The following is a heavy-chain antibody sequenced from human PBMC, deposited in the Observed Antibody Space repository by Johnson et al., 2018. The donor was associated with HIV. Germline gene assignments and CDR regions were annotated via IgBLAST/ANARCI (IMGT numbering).Heavy chain of an antibody. CDR1: GFTFSLYW. Sequence: EQLVESGGGLVQPGGSLRLSCAASGFTFSLYWMTWVRQAPGKGLEWVANIKQDGSEKYYVDSVKGRFTISRDNAKKSLYLQMNSLRAEDTAVYYCARERINDGFDIWGQGTMVTVSS. CDR3: ARERINDGFDI. D-gene: IGHD2-15*01. V-gene: IGHV3-7*01. CDR2: IKQDGSEK. J-gene: IGHJ3*02.